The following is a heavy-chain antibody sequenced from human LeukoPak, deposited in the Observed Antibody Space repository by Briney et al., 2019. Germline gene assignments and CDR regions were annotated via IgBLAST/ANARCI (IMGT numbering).Heavy chain of an antibody. D-gene: IGHD6-13*01. CDR3: ARGPGLISGSAAGNYYYGMDV. J-gene: IGHJ6*02. CDR2: IYYSGST. Sequence: SETLSLTCTVSGGSISSGDYYWSWIRQPPGKGLEWIGYIYYSGSTYYNPSLKSRVTISVDTSKNQFSLKLSSVTAADTAVYYCARGPGLISGSAAGNYYYGMDVWGQGTTVTVSS. V-gene: IGHV4-30-4*01. CDR1: GGSISSGDYY.